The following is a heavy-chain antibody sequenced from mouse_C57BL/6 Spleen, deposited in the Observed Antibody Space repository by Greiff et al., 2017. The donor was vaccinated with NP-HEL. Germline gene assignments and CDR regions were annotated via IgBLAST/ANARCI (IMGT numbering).Heavy chain of an antibody. V-gene: IGHV2-5*01. J-gene: IGHJ4*01. CDR1: GFSLTSYG. CDR2: IWRGGST. D-gene: IGHD3-1*01. Sequence: QVQLKQSGPGLVQPSQSLSITCTVSGFSLTSYGVHWVRQSPGKGLEWLGVIWRGGSTDSNAAFMSRLSITKDNSKSQVFFKMNRLQADDTAIYYCAKKGAGSEAMDYWGQGTSVTVSS. CDR3: AKKGAGSEAMDY.